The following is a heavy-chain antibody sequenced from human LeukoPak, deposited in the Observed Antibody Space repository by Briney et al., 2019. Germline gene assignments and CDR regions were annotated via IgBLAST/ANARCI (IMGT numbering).Heavy chain of an antibody. CDR2: ISGSGDTT. Sequence: QSGGSLRLSCAASGFSFSRYAMTWVRQAPGKGLEWVSGISGSGDTTYYADSVKGRFTLSRDNSKNTLYLQMDLLRAEDTAIYYCANHGHYGMDVWGQGTTVTVSS. CDR1: GFSFSRYA. V-gene: IGHV3-23*01. CDR3: ANHGHYGMDV. J-gene: IGHJ6*02.